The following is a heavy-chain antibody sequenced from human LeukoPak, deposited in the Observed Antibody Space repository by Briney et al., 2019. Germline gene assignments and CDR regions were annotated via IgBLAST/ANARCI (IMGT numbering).Heavy chain of an antibody. CDR3: ARDISPIPGRFLDLLGGFDY. D-gene: IGHD3-3*01. CDR2: IYYSGST. Sequence: PSETLSLTCTVSGGSISSYYWSWIRQPPGKGLEWIGYIYYSGSTYYNPSLKSRVTISVDTSKNQFSLKLSSVTAADTAVYYCARDISPIPGRFLDLLGGFDYWGQGTLVTVSS. V-gene: IGHV4-59*12. J-gene: IGHJ4*02. CDR1: GGSISSYY.